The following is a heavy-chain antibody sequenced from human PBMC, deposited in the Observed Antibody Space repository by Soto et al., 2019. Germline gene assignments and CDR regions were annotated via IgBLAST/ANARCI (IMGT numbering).Heavy chain of an antibody. CDR1: GGFVSSGTYY. CDR2: MSHSGGT. CDR3: ARVERGTATTVVDAFDI. Sequence: QVQLQQWGAGLLKPSETLSLTCAVYGGFVSSGTYYWSWIRQPPGKGLEWIGEMSHSGGTHFNPARKSRVTISVDPSKNQCSLKMSSVTAADTALYYCARVERGTATTVVDAFDIWGPGTMVTVSS. D-gene: IGHD1-1*01. J-gene: IGHJ3*02. V-gene: IGHV4-34*01.